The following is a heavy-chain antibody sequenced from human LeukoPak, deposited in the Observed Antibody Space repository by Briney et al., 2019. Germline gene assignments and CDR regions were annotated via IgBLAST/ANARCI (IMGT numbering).Heavy chain of an antibody. D-gene: IGHD6-19*01. J-gene: IGHJ4*02. CDR2: IYYSGST. Sequence: SETLSLTCTVSGDSIHSYYWNWIRQPPGKGLEWIGYIYYSGSTNYNPSLKSRVTISVDTSKNQFSLTLTSVTAADTAVYYCARDWANSSGWYEDNPGYWGQGTLVTVSS. CDR1: GDSIHSYY. V-gene: IGHV4-59*01. CDR3: ARDWANSSGWYEDNPGY.